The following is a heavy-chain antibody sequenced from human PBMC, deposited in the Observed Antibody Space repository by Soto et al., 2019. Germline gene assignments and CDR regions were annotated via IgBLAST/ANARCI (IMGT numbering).Heavy chain of an antibody. J-gene: IGHJ6*02. CDR1: AFTFSGHH. Sequence: EVLLVESGGGLVQPGGSLRLSCAASAFTFSGHHMVWVRQAPGKGLEWVGRTRNKANNYATEYAASVKGRFTISRDDSKNSLYLQMNSLRAEDTAVYYCARGMYYDFWSGSSNYYGMDVWGQGTTVTVSS. CDR3: ARGMYYDFWSGSSNYYGMDV. V-gene: IGHV3-72*01. CDR2: TRNKANNYAT. D-gene: IGHD3-3*01.